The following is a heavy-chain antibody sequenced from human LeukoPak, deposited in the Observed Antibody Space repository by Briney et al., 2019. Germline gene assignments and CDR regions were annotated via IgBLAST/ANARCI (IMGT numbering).Heavy chain of an antibody. Sequence: GASLKISCKGSGSRFTSYWIGWVRQMPGKGLEWMGIIYPGDSDTRYSPSFQGQVTISADKSISTAYLQWSSLKASDTAMYYCARLGGYCSSTSCYAGRFDPWGQGTLVTVSS. D-gene: IGHD2-2*01. CDR3: ARLGGYCSSTSCYAGRFDP. J-gene: IGHJ5*02. CDR2: IYPGDSDT. CDR1: GSRFTSYW. V-gene: IGHV5-51*01.